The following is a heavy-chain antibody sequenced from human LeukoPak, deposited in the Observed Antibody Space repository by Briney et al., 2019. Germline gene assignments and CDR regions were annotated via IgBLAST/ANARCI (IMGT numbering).Heavy chain of an antibody. CDR3: ARGVGATTSDY. CDR2: ISSGSSYI. J-gene: IGHJ4*02. V-gene: IGHV3-21*01. CDR1: GFTFSSYS. D-gene: IGHD1-26*01. Sequence: PGGSLRLSCAASGFTFSSYSMNWVRQAPGKGLEWVSSISSGSSYIYYADSVKGRFTISRDNAKNSLYLQMNSLRAEDTAVYYCARGVGATTSDYWGQGTLVTVSS.